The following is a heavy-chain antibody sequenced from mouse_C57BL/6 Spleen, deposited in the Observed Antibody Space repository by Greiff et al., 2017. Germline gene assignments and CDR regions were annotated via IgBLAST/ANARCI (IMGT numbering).Heavy chain of an antibody. V-gene: IGHV5-6*01. J-gene: IGHJ2*01. Sequence: EVHLVESGGDLVKPGGSLKLSCAASGFTFSSYGMSWVRQTPDKRLEWVATISSGGSDTYYPDSVKGRFTISRDNAKNTLYLQMSSLKSEDTAMYYCARHPYYSNYYFDYWGQGTTRTVSS. CDR2: ISSGGSDT. D-gene: IGHD2-5*01. CDR3: ARHPYYSNYYFDY. CDR1: GFTFSSYG.